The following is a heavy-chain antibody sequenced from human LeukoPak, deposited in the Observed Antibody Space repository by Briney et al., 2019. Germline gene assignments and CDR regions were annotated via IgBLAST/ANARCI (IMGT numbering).Heavy chain of an antibody. CDR1: GGSISSGGYY. CDR3: AGHHPRNTVDF. CDR2: IYYSGST. V-gene: IGHV4-31*03. J-gene: IGHJ4*02. Sequence: SQTLSLTCTVSGGSISSGGYYWSWIRQHPGKGLEWIGYIYYSGSTYYNPSLKSRVTISVDTSKNQFSLKLSSVTAADTAVYYCAGHHPRNTVDFWGQGTLVTVSS. D-gene: IGHD2/OR15-2a*01.